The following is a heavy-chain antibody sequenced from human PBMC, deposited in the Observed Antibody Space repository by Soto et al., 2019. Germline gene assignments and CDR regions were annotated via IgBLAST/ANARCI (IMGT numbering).Heavy chain of an antibody. CDR1: GFTFSSYA. D-gene: IGHD4-17*01. CDR2: ISYDGSNK. Sequence: QVQLVESGGGVVQPGRSLRLSCAASGFTFSSYAMHWVRQAPGKGLEWVAVISYDGSNKYYADSVKGRFTISRDNSKNTLYLQMNSLRAEDTAVYYCAREVYGDYGGWSNYFDYWGQGTLVTVSS. V-gene: IGHV3-30-3*01. CDR3: AREVYGDYGGWSNYFDY. J-gene: IGHJ4*02.